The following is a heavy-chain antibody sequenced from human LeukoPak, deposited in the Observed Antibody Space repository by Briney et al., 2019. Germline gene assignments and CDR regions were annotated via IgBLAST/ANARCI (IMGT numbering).Heavy chain of an antibody. V-gene: IGHV4-59*08. D-gene: IGHD6-19*01. Sequence: SETLSLTRTVSGGSISSYYWSWIRQPPGKGLEWIGYIYYSGSTNYNPSLKSRVTISVDTSKNQFSLKLSSVTAADTAVYYCARQSVAGTMADYWGQGTLVTVSS. CDR3: ARQSVAGTMADY. CDR1: GGSISSYY. J-gene: IGHJ4*02. CDR2: IYYSGST.